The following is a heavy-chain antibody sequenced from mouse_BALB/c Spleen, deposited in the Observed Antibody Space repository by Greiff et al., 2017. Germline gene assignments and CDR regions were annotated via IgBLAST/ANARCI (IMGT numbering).Heavy chain of an antibody. J-gene: IGHJ3*01. Sequence: EVKVVESGGGLVKPGGSLKLSCAASGFTFSSYAMSWVRQTPEKRLEWVATISSGGSYTYYPDSVKGRFTISRDNAKNTLYLQMSSLRSEDTAMYYCARPLDSSGSWFAYWGQGTLVTVSA. V-gene: IGHV5-9-3*01. CDR1: GFTFSSYA. CDR2: ISSGGSYT. D-gene: IGHD3-2*01. CDR3: ARPLDSSGSWFAY.